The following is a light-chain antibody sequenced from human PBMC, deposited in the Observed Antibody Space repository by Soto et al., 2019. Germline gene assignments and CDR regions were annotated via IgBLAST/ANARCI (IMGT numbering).Light chain of an antibody. CDR2: DAS. Sequence: DIQMTQSPSSLSASVGDRVNITCQASQDISNYLNWYQQKPGKAPKLLIYDASNLETGVPSRFSGSGSGTDFTFTISSLQPEDIATYYRQQYDNLPLTFGGGTKVEIK. V-gene: IGKV1-33*01. CDR1: QDISNY. J-gene: IGKJ4*01. CDR3: QQYDNLPLT.